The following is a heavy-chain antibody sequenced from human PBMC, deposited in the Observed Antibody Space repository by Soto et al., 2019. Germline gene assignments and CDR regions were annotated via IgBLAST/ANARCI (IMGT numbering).Heavy chain of an antibody. CDR3: ARGRYGDY. V-gene: IGHV1-18*01. J-gene: IGHJ4*02. CDR2: ISAHNGNT. CDR1: GYTFTSYG. Sequence: QVHLVQSGAEVKKPGASVKVSCKASGYTFTSYGITWVRQAPGPGLEWMGWISAHNGNTDYAQKLQGRVIVTRDTSTSTASMELRSLRSDDTAVYYCARGRYGDYWGQGALVTVSS. D-gene: IGHD1-1*01.